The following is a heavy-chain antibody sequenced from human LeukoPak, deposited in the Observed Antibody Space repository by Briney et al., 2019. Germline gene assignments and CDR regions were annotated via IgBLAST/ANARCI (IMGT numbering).Heavy chain of an antibody. CDR3: ARDKILAVYYYYMDV. CDR2: ISAYNGNT. V-gene: IGHV1-18*01. Sequence: ASVKVSCKASGYTFTSYGISWVRQAPGQGLEWMGWISAYNGNTNYAQKLQGRVTMTTDTSTSTAYMELRSLRSDDTAAYYCARDKILAVYYYYMDVWGKGTTVTVSS. J-gene: IGHJ6*03. CDR1: GYTFTSYG. D-gene: IGHD6-19*01.